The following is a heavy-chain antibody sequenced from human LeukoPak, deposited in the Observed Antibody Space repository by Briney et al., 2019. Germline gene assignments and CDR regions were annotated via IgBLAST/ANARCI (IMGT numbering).Heavy chain of an antibody. D-gene: IGHD4-11*01. CDR2: INPGDSDT. CDR3: ARSGSSNSYFDY. Sequence: GESLKISCEVSGHRFTNHWIGWVRQMPGKGLEWMGIINPGDSDTRYSPSFQGQVTISADKSISTAYLQWSSLEASDTAMYYCARSGSSNSYFDYWGQGTLVTVS. J-gene: IGHJ4*02. CDR1: GHRFTNHW. V-gene: IGHV5-51*01.